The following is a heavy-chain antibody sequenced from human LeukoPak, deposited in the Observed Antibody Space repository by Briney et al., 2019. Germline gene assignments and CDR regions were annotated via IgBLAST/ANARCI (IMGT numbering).Heavy chain of an antibody. Sequence: GGSLRLSCAASGFTFSSYAMSWVRQAPGQGLEWVSAISRSGGSRYNADSVTGRFTISRDNSKNTLYLQMNSLRAEDTAVYYCAKAWYYDSSGNYYASFDYWGQGTLVTVSS. V-gene: IGHV3-23*01. J-gene: IGHJ4*02. CDR2: ISRSGGSR. CDR3: AKAWYYDSSGNYYASFDY. CDR1: GFTFSSYA. D-gene: IGHD3-22*01.